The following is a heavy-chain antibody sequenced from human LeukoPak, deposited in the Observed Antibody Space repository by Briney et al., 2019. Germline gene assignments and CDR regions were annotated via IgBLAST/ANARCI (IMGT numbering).Heavy chain of an antibody. J-gene: IGHJ4*02. D-gene: IGHD3-10*01. Sequence: GGSLRLSCAASGFTFSSYWMSWVRQAPGKGLEWVANIKQDGSEKYYVDPVKGRFTISRDNAKNSLYLQMNSLRAEDTAVYYCARDRRPITMVRGVTFDYWGQGTLVTVSS. V-gene: IGHV3-7*01. CDR3: ARDRRPITMVRGVTFDY. CDR1: GFTFSSYW. CDR2: IKQDGSEK.